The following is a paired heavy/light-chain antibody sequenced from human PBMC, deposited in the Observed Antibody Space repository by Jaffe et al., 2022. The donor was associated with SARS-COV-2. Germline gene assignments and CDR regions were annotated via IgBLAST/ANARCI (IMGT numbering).Light chain of an antibody. Sequence: QSALTQPPSASGSPGRSVTISCTGTSSDVGAYNYVSWYQQHPGKAPRLMIYEVSKRPSGVPDRFSGSKSGNTASLTVSGLQSEDDADYYCSSYARNGDVVFGGGTKLTVL. CDR3: SSYARNGDVV. J-gene: IGLJ2*01. V-gene: IGLV2-8*01. CDR2: EVS. CDR1: SSDVGAYNY.
Heavy chain of an antibody. CDR2: IKQDGSAK. D-gene: IGHD2-2*01. CDR1: GFTFRYFW. Sequence: EVQLVESGGGLVQPGGSLRLSCAASGFTFRYFWMNWVRQAPGKGLEWLTNIKQDGSAKYYVDSVKGRFTISRDNAKNLLYLQMNSLRAEDTAVYYCARTVASSSSSCCYDGFDVWGQGTTITVSS. CDR3: ARTVASSSSSCCYDGFDV. V-gene: IGHV3-7*01. J-gene: IGHJ3*01.